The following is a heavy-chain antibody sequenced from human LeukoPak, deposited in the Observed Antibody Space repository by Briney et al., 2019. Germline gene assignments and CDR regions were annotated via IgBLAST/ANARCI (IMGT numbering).Heavy chain of an antibody. CDR3: ARDRDYGAFDI. J-gene: IGHJ3*02. D-gene: IGHD4-17*01. V-gene: IGHV3-48*01. CDR2: ISSSSSTI. Sequence: VGSLRLSCAASGFTFSSYSMNWVRQAPGKGLEWVSYISSSSSTIYYADSVKGRFTISRDNAKNSLYLQMNSLRAEDTAVYYCARDRDYGAFDIWGQGTMVTVSS. CDR1: GFTFSSYS.